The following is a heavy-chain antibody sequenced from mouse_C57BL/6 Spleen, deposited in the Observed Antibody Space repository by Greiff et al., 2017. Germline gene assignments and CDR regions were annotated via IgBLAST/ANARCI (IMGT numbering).Heavy chain of an antibody. Sequence: QVQLQQSGPELVKPGASVKISCKASGYAFSSSWMNWVKQRPGKGLEWIGRIYPGDGDTNYNGKFKGKATLTADKSSSTAYMQLSSLTSEDSAVYFCARWGGYYGYFDVWGTGTTVTVSS. V-gene: IGHV1-82*01. D-gene: IGHD2-2*01. CDR1: GYAFSSSW. CDR2: IYPGDGDT. J-gene: IGHJ1*03. CDR3: ARWGGYYGYFDV.